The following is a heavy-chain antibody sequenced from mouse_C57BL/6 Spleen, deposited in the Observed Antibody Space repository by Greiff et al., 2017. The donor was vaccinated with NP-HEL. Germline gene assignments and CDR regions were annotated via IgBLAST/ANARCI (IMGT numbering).Heavy chain of an antibody. CDR3: AIYEGYYYAMDY. J-gene: IGHJ4*01. CDR1: GYSITSGYY. V-gene: IGHV3-6*01. Sequence: EVQLQQSGPGLVKPSQSLSLTCSVTGYSITSGYYWNWIRQFPGNKLEWMGYISYDGSNNYNPSLKNRISITRDTSKNQFFLKLNSVTTEDTATYYCAIYEGYYYAMDYWGQGTSVTVSS. D-gene: IGHD2-12*01. CDR2: ISYDGSN.